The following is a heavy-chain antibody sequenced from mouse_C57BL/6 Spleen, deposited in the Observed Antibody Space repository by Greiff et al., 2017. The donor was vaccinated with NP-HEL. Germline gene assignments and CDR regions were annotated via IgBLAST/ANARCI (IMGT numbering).Heavy chain of an antibody. J-gene: IGHJ3*01. D-gene: IGHD2-4*01. V-gene: IGHV14-4*01. CDR3: TTDYDYESFAY. CDR1: GFNIKDDY. CDR2: IDPENGDT. Sequence: VQLQQSGAELVRPGASVKLSCTASGFNIKDDYMHWVKQRPEQGLEWIGWIDPENGDTEYASKFQGKATITADTSSNTAYLQLSSLTSEDTAVYYCTTDYDYESFAYWGQGTLVTVSA.